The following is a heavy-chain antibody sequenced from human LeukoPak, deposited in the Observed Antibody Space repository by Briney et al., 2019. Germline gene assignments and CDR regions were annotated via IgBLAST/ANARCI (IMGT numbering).Heavy chain of an antibody. Sequence: GGSLRLSCAASGFTFSSYWMHWVRQVPGKGLVWVSRINFDGSSTSYADSVKGRFTISRDNAKNTLYLQMNSLRAEDTAVYYCGGDSGAGMDVWGRGTTVTVSS. V-gene: IGHV3-74*01. CDR3: GGDSGAGMDV. CDR2: INFDGSST. D-gene: IGHD1-26*01. CDR1: GFTFSSYW. J-gene: IGHJ6*02.